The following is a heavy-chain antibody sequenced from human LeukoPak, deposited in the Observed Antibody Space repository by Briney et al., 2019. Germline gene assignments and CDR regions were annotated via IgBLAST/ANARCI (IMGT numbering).Heavy chain of an antibody. Sequence: GGSLRLSCAASGFTVSSDSMSWVRQAPGKGLVWVSVIYTGGTTYYADSVKGRFTISRDNSKNTLYLQMNSLRAEDTAVYYCARDVAAPGGVYFDYWGQGTLVTVSS. V-gene: IGHV3-66*01. CDR1: GFTVSSDS. CDR2: IYTGGTT. J-gene: IGHJ4*02. CDR3: ARDVAAPGGVYFDY. D-gene: IGHD3-16*01.